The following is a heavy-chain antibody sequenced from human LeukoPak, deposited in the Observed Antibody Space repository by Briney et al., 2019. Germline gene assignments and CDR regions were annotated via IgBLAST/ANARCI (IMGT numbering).Heavy chain of an antibody. CDR2: ISFSNTTI. CDR1: EFSVGSNY. Sequence: PGGSLRLSCAASEFSVGSNYMTWVRQAPGKGLEWVSYISFSNTTIYYADSVKGRFTISRDSAKNSLYLQMNSLRAEDTAVYYCAAGGATSFDYWGQGTLVTVSS. V-gene: IGHV3-48*01. J-gene: IGHJ4*02. D-gene: IGHD1-26*01. CDR3: AAGGATSFDY.